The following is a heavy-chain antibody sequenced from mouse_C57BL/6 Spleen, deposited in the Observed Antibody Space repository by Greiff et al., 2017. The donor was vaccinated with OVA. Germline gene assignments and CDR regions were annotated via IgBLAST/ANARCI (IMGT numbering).Heavy chain of an antibody. CDR1: GSTFSDYG. V-gene: IGHV5-17*01. Sequence: VQVVESGGGLVKPGGSLKLSCAASGSTFSDYGLHWVRQAPEKGLEWVAYISSGSSTIYYAATVTGRFPISRDNTKTTLFLQMTSLSAEDAAIDYCARSGNSWFAYWGQGTMLTVSA. D-gene: IGHD2-1*01. CDR2: ISSGSSTI. J-gene: IGHJ3*01. CDR3: ARSGNSWFAY.